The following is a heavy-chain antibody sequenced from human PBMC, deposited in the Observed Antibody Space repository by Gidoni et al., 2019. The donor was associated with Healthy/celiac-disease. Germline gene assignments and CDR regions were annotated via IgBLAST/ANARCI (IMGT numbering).Heavy chain of an antibody. D-gene: IGHD5-18*01. J-gene: IGHJ6*02. CDR1: GSTVSSNY. Sequence: EVQLVESGGGLVQHGGSLRLSCAASGSTVSSNYMRWVRQAPGKGLEWVSVIYSGGSTYYADSVEGRFTISRDNSKNTLYLQMNSLRAEDTAVYYRASSAIASYGMDVWGQGTTVTVSS. CDR3: ASSAIASYGMDV. CDR2: IYSGGST. V-gene: IGHV3-66*01.